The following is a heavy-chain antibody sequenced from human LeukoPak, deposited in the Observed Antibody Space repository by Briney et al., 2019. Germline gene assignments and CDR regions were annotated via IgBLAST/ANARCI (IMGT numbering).Heavy chain of an antibody. Sequence: SETLSLTCAVYGGSFSGYYWSWTRQPPGKGLEWIGEINHSGSTNYNPSLKSRVTISVDASKNQFSLKLSSVTAADTAVYYCARGSKGSSWSYYYYYMDVWGKGTTVTVSS. J-gene: IGHJ6*03. CDR2: INHSGST. V-gene: IGHV4-34*01. D-gene: IGHD6-13*01. CDR3: ARGSKGSSWSYYYYYMDV. CDR1: GGSFSGYY.